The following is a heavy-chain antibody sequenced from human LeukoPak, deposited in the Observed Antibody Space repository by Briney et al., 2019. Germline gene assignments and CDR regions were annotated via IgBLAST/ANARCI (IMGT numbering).Heavy chain of an antibody. D-gene: IGHD3-10*01. J-gene: IGHJ4*02. CDR3: AKAYYYGSGSFYIGLDY. Sequence: GESLRLSCGASGFTFRSYAMTWVRQAPGKGLEWVSGISGRGDSTYYADSVKGRFTISRDNSKDTLHLQMNSLRAEDTAVYYCAKAYYYGSGSFYIGLDYWGQGTLVTVSS. CDR1: GFTFRSYA. V-gene: IGHV3-23*01. CDR2: ISGRGDST.